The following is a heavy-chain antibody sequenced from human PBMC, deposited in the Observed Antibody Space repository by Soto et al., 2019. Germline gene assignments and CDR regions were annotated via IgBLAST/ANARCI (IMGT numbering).Heavy chain of an antibody. CDR3: ARERGGKRQGLPRKTEMNFDD. CDR2: INPIGRT. V-gene: IGHV4-34*01. J-gene: IGHJ4*02. CDR1: GGSCSCYG. Sequence: PSETLSLRCAVYGGSCSCYGWSWVRQPPGEGVELLGEINPIGRTNYNPSLKSRVTISVDTXKNHFSLKLSSVTAADTSVYYCARERGGKRQGLPRKTEMNFDDGGQGTLVTVSS. D-gene: IGHD6-19*01.